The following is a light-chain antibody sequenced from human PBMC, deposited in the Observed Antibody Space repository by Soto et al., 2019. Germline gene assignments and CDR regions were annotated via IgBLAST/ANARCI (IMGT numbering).Light chain of an antibody. V-gene: IGKV3-20*01. CDR1: QSVSSNF. CDR3: RQYGTSPPT. Sequence: EIVLTQSPGTLSLSPGERATLSCKASQSVSSNFLPWYQRKPGQAPRLLIYDAFYRATDIPYRFSGSGSGTDFTLTITRLEPEDFAVYYCRQYGTSPPTFGQGTKVEI. J-gene: IGKJ1*01. CDR2: DAF.